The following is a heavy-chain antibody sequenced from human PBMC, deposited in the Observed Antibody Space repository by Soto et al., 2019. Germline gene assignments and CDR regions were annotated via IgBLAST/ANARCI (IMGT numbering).Heavy chain of an antibody. V-gene: IGHV1-18*01. Sequence: QVQLVQSGAEVKKPGASVKVSCKASGYTFTSYGISWVRQAPGQGREWMGWISAYNGNTNYAQKLQGRVTMTTGTSTSTAYMELRSLRSDDTAVYYCAGGSGYCSGGSCSSYFDYWGQGTLVTVSS. D-gene: IGHD2-15*01. CDR1: GYTFTSYG. CDR3: AGGSGYCSGGSCSSYFDY. J-gene: IGHJ4*02. CDR2: ISAYNGNT.